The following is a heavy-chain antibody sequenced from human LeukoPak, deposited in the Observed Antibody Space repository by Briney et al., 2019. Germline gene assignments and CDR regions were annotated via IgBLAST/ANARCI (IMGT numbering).Heavy chain of an antibody. CDR1: RFTFSSYA. CDR2: ISGSGGST. J-gene: IGHJ4*02. D-gene: IGHD6-19*01. V-gene: IGHV3-23*01. Sequence: GGSLRLSCAASRFTFSSYAMSWIRQAPGKGLELVSVISGSGGSTHYAGSVKGRFTISRDNSENTLYLQMDSLRADDTAVYYCAKGTLSVAGRFDYWGQGTLVTVSS. CDR3: AKGTLSVAGRFDY.